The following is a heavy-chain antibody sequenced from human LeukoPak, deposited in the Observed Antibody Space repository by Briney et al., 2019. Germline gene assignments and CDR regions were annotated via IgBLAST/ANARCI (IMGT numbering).Heavy chain of an antibody. D-gene: IGHD6-13*01. V-gene: IGHV3-20*04. J-gene: IGHJ4*02. CDR1: GFTFDDYG. CDR3: ARDLGRGSSWYYFDY. CDR2: INWNGGST. Sequence: GGSLRLSCAASGFTFDDYGMSWVRQAPGKGLEWVSGINWNGGSTGYADSVKGRFTISRDNAKNSLYLQMNSLRAEETALYYCARDLGRGSSWYYFDYWGQGTLVTVSS.